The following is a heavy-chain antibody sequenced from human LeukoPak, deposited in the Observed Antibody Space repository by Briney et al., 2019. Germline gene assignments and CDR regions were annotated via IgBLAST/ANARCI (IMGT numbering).Heavy chain of an antibody. J-gene: IGHJ4*02. D-gene: IGHD1-26*01. V-gene: IGHV4-59*02. CDR3: VKRAGTYFDY. Sequence: PSETLSLTCTVSGGSVTGYYWSWIRQPPGTELEYIGYIHYSGSTNYNPSLKSRATISIDTSKNQFSLRLSSVSAADTALYYCVKRAGTYFDYWGQGILVTVSS. CDR1: GGSVTGYY. CDR2: IHYSGST.